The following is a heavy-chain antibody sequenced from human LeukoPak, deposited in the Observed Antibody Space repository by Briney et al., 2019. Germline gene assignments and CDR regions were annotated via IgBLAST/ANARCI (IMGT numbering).Heavy chain of an antibody. CDR1: GFTFSSYG. D-gene: IGHD3-22*01. CDR3: AKDGSSRGYYSDFDY. CDR2: ISGSGGST. V-gene: IGHV3-23*01. Sequence: PGGSLRLSCAASGFTFSSYGMSWVRQAPGKGLEWVSAISGSGGSTYYADSVKGRFTISRDNSKNTLYLQMNSLRAEDTAVYYCAKDGSSRGYYSDFDYWGQGTLVTVSS. J-gene: IGHJ4*02.